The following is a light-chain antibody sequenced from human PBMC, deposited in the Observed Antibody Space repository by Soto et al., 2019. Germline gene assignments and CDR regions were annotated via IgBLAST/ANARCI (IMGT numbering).Light chain of an antibody. J-gene: IGKJ2*01. Sequence: DIVMTQSPDSLAVSLGERATINCKSSQSVLYSSNNKNYLAWYQQKPGQPPKLLIYWASTRESGVPDRFSGSGSGTDFTLTISSLHAEDVAVYYPGLGQGTKLEIK. CDR1: QSVLYSSNNKNY. V-gene: IGKV4-1*01. CDR2: WAS. CDR3: G.